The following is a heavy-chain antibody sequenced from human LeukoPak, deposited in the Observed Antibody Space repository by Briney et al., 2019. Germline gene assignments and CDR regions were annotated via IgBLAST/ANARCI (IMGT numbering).Heavy chain of an antibody. CDR1: GYSISSGYY. CDR3: ARQRSSGWYI. Sequence: SETLSLTCAVSGYSISSGYYWGWIRQPPGKGLAWIGSIYHSGSTYYNPSLKSRVTISVDTSKNQFSLKLSSVTAADTAVYYCARQRSSGWYIWGQGTLVTVSS. CDR2: IYHSGST. D-gene: IGHD6-19*01. V-gene: IGHV4-38-2*01. J-gene: IGHJ4*02.